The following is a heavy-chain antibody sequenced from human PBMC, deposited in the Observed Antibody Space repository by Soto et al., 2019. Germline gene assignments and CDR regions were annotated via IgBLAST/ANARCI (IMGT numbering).Heavy chain of an antibody. CDR2: INTYNGNT. J-gene: IGHJ5*01. D-gene: IGHD3-16*01. CDR1: GYSFTRYG. Sequence: QVQLVQSRAEVKNPGASVKVSCKASGYSFTRYGIAWARQAPGQGLEWMGWINTYNGNTNYAQNLQGRVTLTTDTPTITASGGVATQRPTDTAIYSCAVGVFYFPPTPQDAWAQGTPVTVSA. V-gene: IGHV1-18*01. CDR3: AVGVFYFPPTPQDA.